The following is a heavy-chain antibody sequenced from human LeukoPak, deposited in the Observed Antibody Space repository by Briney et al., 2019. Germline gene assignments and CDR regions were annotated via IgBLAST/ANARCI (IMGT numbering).Heavy chain of an antibody. V-gene: IGHV1-69*01. CDR1: GGTFSSYA. J-gene: IGHJ4*02. CDR2: IITNFGST. CDR3: TVNWGRFDY. D-gene: IGHD7-27*01. Sequence: SVKVSCKASGGTFSSYAIGWVRQAPGQGLEWMGGIITNFGSTNYAQKYQGRVTITADESTSTAYMELSSLRSEDTAVYYCTVNWGRFDYWGQGTLVTVSS.